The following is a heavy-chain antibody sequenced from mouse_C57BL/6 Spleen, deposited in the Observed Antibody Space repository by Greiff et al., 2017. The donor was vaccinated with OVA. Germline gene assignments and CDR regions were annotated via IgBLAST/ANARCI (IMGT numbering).Heavy chain of an antibody. J-gene: IGHJ1*03. CDR2: IDPANGNT. CDR3: ARPPYGSSYTWYFDV. D-gene: IGHD1-1*01. CDR1: GFNIKNTY. Sequence: VHVKQSVAELVRPGASVKLSCTASGFNIKNTYMHWVKQRPEQGLEWIGRIDPANGNTKYAPKFQGKATITADTSSNTAYLQLSSLTSEDTAIYYCARPPYGSSYTWYFDVWGTGTTVTVSS. V-gene: IGHV14-3*01.